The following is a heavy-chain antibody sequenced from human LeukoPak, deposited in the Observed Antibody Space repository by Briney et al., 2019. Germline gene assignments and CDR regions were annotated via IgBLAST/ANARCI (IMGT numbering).Heavy chain of an antibody. J-gene: IGHJ4*02. CDR1: GFTFSSYE. Sequence: PGGSLRLSCAASGFTFSSYEMNWVRQAPGKGLEWVSYISSSGSTIYYADSVKGRFTISRDNAKNSLYLQMNSLRAEDTALYYCAKEGSGYYSNPFDYWGQGTLVTVSS. V-gene: IGHV3-48*03. CDR3: AKEGSGYYSNPFDY. D-gene: IGHD3-22*01. CDR2: ISSSGSTI.